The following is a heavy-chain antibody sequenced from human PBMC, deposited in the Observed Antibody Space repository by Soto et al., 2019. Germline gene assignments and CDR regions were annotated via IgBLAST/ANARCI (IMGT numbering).Heavy chain of an antibody. CDR1: GFTFSSYA. D-gene: IGHD3-22*01. V-gene: IGHV3-30-3*01. CDR2: ISYDGSNK. CDR3: ARVPSDYYDSSGHFDY. Sequence: LRLSYAASGFTFSSYAMHWVRQAPGKGLEWVAVISYDGSNKYYADSVKGRFTISRDNSKNTLYLQMNSLRAEDTAVYYCARVPSDYYDSSGHFDYWGQGTLVTVSS. J-gene: IGHJ4*02.